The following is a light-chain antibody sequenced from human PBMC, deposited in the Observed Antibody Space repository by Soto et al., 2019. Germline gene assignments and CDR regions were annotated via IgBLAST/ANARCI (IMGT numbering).Light chain of an antibody. J-gene: IGKJ3*01. CDR1: QTIIRY. CDR3: QQSYSTLFT. V-gene: IGKV1-39*01. Sequence: DIQMTQSPSSLSASVGDRVTITCRASQTIIRYLNWYQQKPGRATNLLIYAASSLQSGVPSRFSGGGSGTEFTLTISSLQPEDFATYYCQQSYSTLFTFGPGTKVEIK. CDR2: AAS.